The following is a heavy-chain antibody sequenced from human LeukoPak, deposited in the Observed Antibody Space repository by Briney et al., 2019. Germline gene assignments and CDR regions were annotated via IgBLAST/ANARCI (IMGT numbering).Heavy chain of an antibody. CDR2: IYYSGST. Sequence: PSQTPSLTCTVSGASLSSGDYCGLGIRPPPGKALEGIGYIYYSGSTNYNPSLKSRVTISVDTSKNQFSLKLSSVTAADTAVYYCARVISGSYSPLDYWGQGTLVTVSS. D-gene: IGHD3-10*01. J-gene: IGHJ4*02. CDR3: ARVISGSYSPLDY. CDR1: GASLSSGDYC. V-gene: IGHV4-30-4*01.